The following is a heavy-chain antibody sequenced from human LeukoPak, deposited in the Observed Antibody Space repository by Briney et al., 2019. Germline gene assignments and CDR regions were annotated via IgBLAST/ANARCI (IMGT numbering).Heavy chain of an antibody. V-gene: IGHV4-34*01. CDR1: GGSFSGYY. CDR3: ARDRVVVVAATQYYYGMDV. D-gene: IGHD2-15*01. J-gene: IGHJ6*02. CDR2: INHSGST. Sequence: SETLSLTCAVYGGSFSGYYWSWIRQPPGKGLEWIGEINHSGSTNYNPSLKSRVTISVDTSKNQFSLKLSSVTAADTAVYYCARDRVVVVAATQYYYGMDVWGQGTTVTVSS.